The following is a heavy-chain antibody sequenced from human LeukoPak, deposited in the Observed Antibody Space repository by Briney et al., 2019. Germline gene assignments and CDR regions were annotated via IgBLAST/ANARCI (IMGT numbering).Heavy chain of an antibody. CDR3: AKASVGARFFDP. CDR2: IYHSGST. J-gene: IGHJ5*02. D-gene: IGHD1-26*01. Sequence: SETLSLTCAVSGGSISSSNWWSWVRQPPGKGLEWIGEIYHSGSTNYNPSLKSRVTISVDKSKNQFSLKLSSVTAADTAVYYCAKASVGARFFDPWGQGTLVTVSS. CDR1: GGSISSSNW. V-gene: IGHV4-4*02.